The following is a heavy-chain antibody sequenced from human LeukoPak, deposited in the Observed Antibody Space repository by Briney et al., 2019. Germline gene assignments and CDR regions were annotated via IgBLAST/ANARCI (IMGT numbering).Heavy chain of an antibody. J-gene: IGHJ4*02. V-gene: IGHV4-4*09. CDR1: GGSISPYY. CDR2: IHASGPT. CDR3: ARHDAAIAARPFDN. D-gene: IGHD6-6*01. Sequence: SETLSLTCTVSGGSISPYYWSWIRRPPGKGLEWIAYIHASGPTNYNPSLKSRITISVDTSKNQFSLKLSSVTAADTAVYYCARHDAAIAARPFDNWGQGTLVTVSS.